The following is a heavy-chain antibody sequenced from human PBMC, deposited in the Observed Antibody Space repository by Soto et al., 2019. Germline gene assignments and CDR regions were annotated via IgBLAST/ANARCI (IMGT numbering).Heavy chain of an antibody. Sequence: GFLRVSWVDAGFWFTTSWMAWVGQAPGKGLEWLANMNEHANTKYYVDSVKGRFTILGDSAGNSLFLKMASLRAEDTAVYSWAAYNTSRHAAFDIWGRGTLGPVSS. CDR3: AAYNTSRHAAFDI. CDR2: MNEHANTK. V-gene: IGHV3-7*01. CDR1: GFWFTTSW. D-gene: IGHD1-20*01. J-gene: IGHJ3*02.